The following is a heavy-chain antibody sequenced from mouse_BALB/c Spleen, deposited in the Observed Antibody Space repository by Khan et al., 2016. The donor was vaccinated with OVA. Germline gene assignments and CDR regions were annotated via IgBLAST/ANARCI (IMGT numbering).Heavy chain of an antibody. CDR1: GFSLITYG. D-gene: IGHD2-12*01. J-gene: IGHJ3*01. Sequence: VELVESGPGLVQPSQSLSITCTVSGFSLITYGVHWVRQSPGKGLEWLGVIWSAGSTDYHAAFISRLSITKDNSKSQVFFTMNSLQPDDTAIYYCARNSYRYDFTYWGRGTLVTVSA. CDR2: IWSAGST. V-gene: IGHV2-4-1*01. CDR3: ARNSYRYDFTY.